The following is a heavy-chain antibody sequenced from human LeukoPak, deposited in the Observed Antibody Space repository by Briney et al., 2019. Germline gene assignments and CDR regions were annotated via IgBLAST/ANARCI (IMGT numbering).Heavy chain of an antibody. D-gene: IGHD1-26*01. CDR2: INHSGST. Sequence: SETLSLTCAVYGGSFSGYYWSWIRQPPGKGLEWIGEINHSGSTNYNPSLKSRVTISVDTSKNQFSLKLSSVTAADTAVYYCARGVVGATRRNWSDPWGQGTLVTVSS. J-gene: IGHJ5*02. CDR1: GGSFSGYY. V-gene: IGHV4-34*01. CDR3: ARGVVGATRRNWSDP.